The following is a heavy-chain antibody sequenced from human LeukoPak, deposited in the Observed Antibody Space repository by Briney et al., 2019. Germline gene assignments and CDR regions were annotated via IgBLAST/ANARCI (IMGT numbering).Heavy chain of an antibody. D-gene: IGHD6-13*01. CDR1: GYSISSGYY. CDR3: ARLRRLAAAGSLNNWFDP. Sequence: SETLSLTCTVSGYSISSGYYWSWIRQPPGKGLEWIGEINHSGSTNYNPSLKSRVTISVDTSKNQFSLKLSSVTAADTAVYYCARLRRLAAAGSLNNWFDPWGQGTLVTVSS. CDR2: INHSGST. V-gene: IGHV4-38-2*02. J-gene: IGHJ5*02.